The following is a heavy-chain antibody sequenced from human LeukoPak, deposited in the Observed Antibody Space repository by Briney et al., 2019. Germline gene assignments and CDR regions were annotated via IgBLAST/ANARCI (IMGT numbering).Heavy chain of an antibody. J-gene: IGHJ6*03. V-gene: IGHV3-23*01. CDR3: ARGGEPSNVDYYYYMDV. CDR2: ISGSGGST. CDR1: GFTFSSYA. D-gene: IGHD1-14*01. Sequence: GGSLRLSCAASGFTFSSYAMSWVRQAPGKGLEWVSAISGSGGSTYYADSVKGRFTISRDNAKNSLYLQMNSLRAEDTAVYYCARGGEPSNVDYYYYMDVWGRGTTVTVSS.